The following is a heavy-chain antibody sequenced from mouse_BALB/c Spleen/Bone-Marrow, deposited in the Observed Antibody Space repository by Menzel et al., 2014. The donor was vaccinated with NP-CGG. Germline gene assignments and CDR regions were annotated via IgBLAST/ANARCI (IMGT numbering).Heavy chain of an antibody. CDR3: ASYVYGYYFDY. D-gene: IGHD1-1*01. CDR2: IDPAKVNT. V-gene: IGHV14-3*02. CDR1: GFNIKDTY. Sequence: VQLQQSGAELVKPGASVKLSCTASGFNIKDTYMHWVKQRPEQGLEWIGRIDPAKVNTKYDPKFQGKATITADTSSNTAYLQLSSLTSEDTAVYYCASYVYGYYFDYWGQGTTLTVSS. J-gene: IGHJ2*01.